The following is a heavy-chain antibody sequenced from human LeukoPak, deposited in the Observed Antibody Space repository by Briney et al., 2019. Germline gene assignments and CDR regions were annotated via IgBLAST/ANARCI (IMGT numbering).Heavy chain of an antibody. Sequence: PSETLSLTCAVYGGSFSGYYWSWIRQPPGKGLEWIGEINHSGSTNYNPSLKSRVTISVDTSKNQFSLKLSSVTAADTAVYYCARMVPMVRGVTAMDVWGKGTTVTISS. J-gene: IGHJ6*03. D-gene: IGHD3-10*01. V-gene: IGHV4-34*01. CDR1: GGSFSGYY. CDR3: ARMVPMVRGVTAMDV. CDR2: INHSGST.